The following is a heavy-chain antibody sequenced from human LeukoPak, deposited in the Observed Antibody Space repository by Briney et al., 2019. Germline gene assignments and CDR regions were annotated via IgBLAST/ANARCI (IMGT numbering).Heavy chain of an antibody. D-gene: IGHD3-16*01. V-gene: IGHV3-7*03. CDR3: ARGGGLDV. CDR1: GFTFSSYW. CDR2: INHNGNVN. J-gene: IGHJ6*02. Sequence: GGSLRLSCGASGFTFSSYWMSWVRQAPGKGLEWVASINHNGNVNYYVDSVKGRFTISRDNAKNSLYLQMSNLRAEDTAVYFCARGGGLDVWGQGATVTVSS.